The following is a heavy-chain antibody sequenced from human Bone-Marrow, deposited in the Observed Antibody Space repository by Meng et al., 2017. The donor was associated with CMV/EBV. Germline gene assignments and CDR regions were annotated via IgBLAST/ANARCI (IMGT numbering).Heavy chain of an antibody. V-gene: IGHV3-11*04. Sequence: SLKISWAASGFTFSDYYMCWIRPAPGKVLEWVSYISSSGSTRYYADSVKGRFTISRDNSKNTLYLQMNSLTAEDTAEYYCARESLGDSPNYYYYYGKDVWGQGTTVTVSS. CDR2: ISSSGSTR. D-gene: IGHD3-10*01. CDR1: GFTFSDYY. CDR3: ARESLGDSPNYYYYYGKDV. J-gene: IGHJ6*02.